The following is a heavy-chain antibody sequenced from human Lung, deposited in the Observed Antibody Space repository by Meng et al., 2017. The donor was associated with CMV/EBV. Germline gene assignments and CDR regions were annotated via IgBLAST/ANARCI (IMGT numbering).Heavy chain of an antibody. V-gene: IGHV1-24*01. J-gene: IGHJ4*02. CDR1: GYNIIELS. D-gene: IGHD2-21*02. Sequence: ASXXVSXKVSGYNIIELSMQWVRQAPGKGLEWMGGFDPEDGETIFAQKFQGRVRLTEDTSTNTAYMELRSLTSADTAVYYCVTDDLCSGGDCSVGYWGQGVLVTVSS. CDR2: FDPEDGET. CDR3: VTDDLCSGGDCSVGY.